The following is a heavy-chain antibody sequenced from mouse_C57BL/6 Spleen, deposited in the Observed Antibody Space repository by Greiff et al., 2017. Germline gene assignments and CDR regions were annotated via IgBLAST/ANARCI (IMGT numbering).Heavy chain of an antibody. Sequence: EVQLQESGPELVKPGASVKMSCKASGYTFTDYNMHWVKQSHGKSLEWIGYMNPNNGGTSYNQKFKGKATLTVNKSSSTAYMELRSLTSEDSAVYYCARVRYLGEAMDYWGQGTSVTVSS. CDR3: ARVRYLGEAMDY. CDR1: GYTFTDYN. V-gene: IGHV1-22*01. CDR2: MNPNNGGT. J-gene: IGHJ4*01. D-gene: IGHD2-14*01.